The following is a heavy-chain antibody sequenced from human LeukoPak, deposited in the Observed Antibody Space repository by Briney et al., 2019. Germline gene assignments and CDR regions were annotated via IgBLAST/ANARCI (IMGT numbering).Heavy chain of an antibody. CDR2: IYSGDSDT. CDR1: GYSFTSYW. J-gene: IGHJ4*02. Sequence: GESLKISCKGSGYSFTSYWIGWVRQMPGKGLEWMGIIYSGDSDTRYSPSFQGQVTISADKSISTAYLQWSSLKASDTAMYYCARQENYYDSSGYYSFDYWGQGTLVTVSS. V-gene: IGHV5-51*01. D-gene: IGHD3-22*01. CDR3: ARQENYYDSSGYYSFDY.